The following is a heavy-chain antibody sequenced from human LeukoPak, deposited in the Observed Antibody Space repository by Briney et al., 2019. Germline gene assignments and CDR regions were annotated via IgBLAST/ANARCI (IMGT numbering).Heavy chain of an antibody. J-gene: IGHJ4*02. CDR2: IIPIFGTA. D-gene: IGHD3-10*01. CDR1: GGTFSSYA. Sequence: GASVKVSCKASGGTFSSYAISWVRQAPGQGLEWMGRIIPIFGTANYAQKFQGRVTITTDESTSTAYMELSSLRSEDTAVYYWAREGRRITMVRGVNYFDYWGQGTLVTVSS. CDR3: AREGRRITMVRGVNYFDY. V-gene: IGHV1-69*05.